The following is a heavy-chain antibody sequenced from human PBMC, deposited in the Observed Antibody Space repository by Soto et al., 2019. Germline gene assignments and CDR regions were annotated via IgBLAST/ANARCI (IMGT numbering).Heavy chain of an antibody. J-gene: IGHJ4*02. D-gene: IGHD4-17*01. CDR1: GFTFSNYA. CDR3: ARDPYSSTTVTKMDY. Sequence: EVQLVESGGGLVQPGGSLRLSCAASGFTFSNYAMNWVRQAPGKGLEWVSYISHKSSAIYHADSVKGRFTISRDNAKNSLYPQMNSLRDEDTAVYYCARDPYSSTTVTKMDYWGQGTLVTVSS. V-gene: IGHV3-48*02. CDR2: ISHKSSAI.